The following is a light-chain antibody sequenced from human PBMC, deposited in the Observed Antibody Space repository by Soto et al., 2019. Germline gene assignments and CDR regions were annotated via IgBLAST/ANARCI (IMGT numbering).Light chain of an antibody. J-gene: IGKJ1*01. CDR1: QSIRNY. CDR3: QQSHSTPPT. V-gene: IGKV1-39*01. CDR2: AAS. Sequence: DIQMTQSPSSLSASVGDRVTITCRASQSIRNYLNWYQQKPGKAPKLLIYAASSLQSGVPSRFSGSGSGTDFTLTISSLQPEDFATYYCQQSHSTPPTFGQGTKVEIK.